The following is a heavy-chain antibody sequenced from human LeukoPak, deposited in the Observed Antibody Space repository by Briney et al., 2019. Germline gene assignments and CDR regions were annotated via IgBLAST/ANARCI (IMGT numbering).Heavy chain of an antibody. D-gene: IGHD2-8*01. J-gene: IGHJ4*02. V-gene: IGHV3-7*01. CDR1: GFTFSTYW. Sequence: GGSLRLSCAASGFTFSTYWMRWVRQAPGKGLEWVANINQDGSQKRYVDSGQGRFTISRDNTRNSLFLQMNSLRAEDTAVYYCARLKDDVTKLDYWGQGTLVTVSS. CDR2: INQDGSQK. CDR3: ARLKDDVTKLDY.